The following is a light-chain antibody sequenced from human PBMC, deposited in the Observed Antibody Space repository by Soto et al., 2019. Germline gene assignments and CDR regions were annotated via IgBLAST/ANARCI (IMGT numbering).Light chain of an antibody. CDR1: SSDVGSYNL. V-gene: IGLV2-23*02. Sequence: QSALTQPASVSGSPGQSITISCTGTSSDVGSYNLVSWYQQHPGKAPKLMIYEVSKRPSGVSNRFSGSKSGNTASLAISGLKAGEEVDNYCGSYAGSSPGVFGGGT. J-gene: IGLJ3*02. CDR2: EVS. CDR3: GSYAGSSPGV.